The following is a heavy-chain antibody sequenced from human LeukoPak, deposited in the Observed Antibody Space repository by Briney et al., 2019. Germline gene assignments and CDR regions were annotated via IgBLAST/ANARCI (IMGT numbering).Heavy chain of an antibody. CDR2: ISGSGGST. CDR1: GFTFSSYA. J-gene: IGHJ4*02. V-gene: IGHV3-23*01. Sequence: PGGSLRLSCAASGFTFSSYAMSWVRQAPGKGLGWVSAISGSGGSTYYADSVKGRFTISRDNSKNTLYLQMNSLRAEDTAVYYCAKDQEYSGYDGGFDYWGQGTLVTVSS. D-gene: IGHD5-12*01. CDR3: AKDQEYSGYDGGFDY.